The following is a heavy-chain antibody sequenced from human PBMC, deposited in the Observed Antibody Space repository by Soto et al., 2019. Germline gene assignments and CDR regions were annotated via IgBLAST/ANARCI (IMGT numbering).Heavy chain of an antibody. J-gene: IGHJ6*02. Sequence: PGGSLRLSCAASGFTFSSYAMSWVRQAPGKGLEWVSAISGSGGSTYYADSVKGRFTISRDNSKNTLYLQMNSLRAEDTAVYYCARGSTTVDYYYDSSGYYYGDYYYYGMDVWGQGTTVTV. CDR2: ISGSGGST. V-gene: IGHV3-23*01. D-gene: IGHD3-22*01. CDR3: ARGSTTVDYYYDSSGYYYGDYYYYGMDV. CDR1: GFTFSSYA.